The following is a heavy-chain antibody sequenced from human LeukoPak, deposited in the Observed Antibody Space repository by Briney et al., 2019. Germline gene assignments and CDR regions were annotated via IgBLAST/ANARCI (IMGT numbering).Heavy chain of an antibody. CDR1: GFTFSTYD. CDR3: AREIRETVITRHYYYGIDV. D-gene: IGHD1-7*01. J-gene: IGHJ6*02. V-gene: IGHV3-13*01. Sequence: GGSLRLSCAASGFTFSTYDMHWVRQVAGKGLEWVSAIGTADDTYYLGSVKGRFTISRENAKNVLYLQMSSLRAEDTAVYYCAREIRETVITRHYYYGIDVWGQGTTVTVSS. CDR2: IGTADDT.